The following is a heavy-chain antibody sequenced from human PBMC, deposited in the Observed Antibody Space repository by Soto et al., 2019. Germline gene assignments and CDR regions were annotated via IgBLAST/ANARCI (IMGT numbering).Heavy chain of an antibody. J-gene: IGHJ4*02. CDR3: ARLRWEQPWVFDY. CDR1: GGSFSGYY. V-gene: IGHV4-34*02. Sequence: QVQLQQWGAGLLKPSETLSLTCAVYGGSFSGYYWSWIRQPPVKGLEWIGEINQSGGTNYNPSLKSRVTISVDTSKNQFSLKLSSVTAADTAVFYCARLRWEQPWVFDYWGQGTLVTVSS. D-gene: IGHD1-26*01. CDR2: INQSGGT.